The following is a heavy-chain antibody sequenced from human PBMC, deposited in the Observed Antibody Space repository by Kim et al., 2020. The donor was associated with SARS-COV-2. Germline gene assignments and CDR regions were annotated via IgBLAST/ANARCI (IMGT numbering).Heavy chain of an antibody. D-gene: IGHD3-10*01. Sequence: GGSLRLSCAASGFTFSSEVMSWVRQSPGKGLEWVSSISGSGGIIYYTDSVKGRFTISRDNPKSTLHLQMDSLRGDDTAVYFCAKGRSRGEIGHWGQGTLVTVSS. J-gene: IGHJ4*02. CDR1: GFTFSSEV. CDR3: AKGRSRGEIGH. V-gene: IGHV3-23*01. CDR2: ISGSGGII.